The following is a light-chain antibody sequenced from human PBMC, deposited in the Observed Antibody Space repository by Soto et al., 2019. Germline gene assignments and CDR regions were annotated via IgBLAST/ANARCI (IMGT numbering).Light chain of an antibody. CDR1: QSVSSNY. Sequence: EIVLTQSPGTLSLSPGERATLSCRASQSVSSNYLAWYQQKPGQAPRLLIYGASTRATGIPERFSGSASGTDFSLTISRLEPEDFAVYYCQQFSTSPIMYTFGQGTKLEI. CDR2: GAS. J-gene: IGKJ2*01. CDR3: QQFSTSPIMYT. V-gene: IGKV3-20*01.